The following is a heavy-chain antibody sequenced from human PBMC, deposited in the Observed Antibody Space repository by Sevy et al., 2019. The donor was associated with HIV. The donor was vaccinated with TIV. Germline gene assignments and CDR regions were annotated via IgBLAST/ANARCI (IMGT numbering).Heavy chain of an antibody. D-gene: IGHD2-15*01. Sequence: GGSLRLSCAASGFTFSSYSMNWVRQAPGKGLEWVSSISSSSSYIYYADSVKGRFTISRDNAKNSRYLQMNSLRAEDTAVYYCARGYCSGGSCFHHYYYGMDVWGQGTTVTVSS. CDR2: ISSSSSYI. J-gene: IGHJ6*02. CDR3: ARGYCSGGSCFHHYYYGMDV. CDR1: GFTFSSYS. V-gene: IGHV3-21*01.